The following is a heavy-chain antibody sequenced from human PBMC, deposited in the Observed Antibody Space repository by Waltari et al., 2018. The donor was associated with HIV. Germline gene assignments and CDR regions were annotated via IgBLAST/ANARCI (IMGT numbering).Heavy chain of an antibody. J-gene: IGHJ1*01. V-gene: IGHV4-34*02. CDR2: VNDSGDT. CDR1: GGSFNGYY. Sequence: VHLQQWAAGLPKTSETLSLTCAVYGGSFNGYYWTWIRQSPGRGLEWIGEVNDSGDTKYNSSLKSRATMSVKTFKNQFSLKLMSVTAADTATYYCARGDYYYYDSSGLDSWGQGTPVTVSS. D-gene: IGHD3-22*01. CDR3: ARGDYYYYDSSGLDS.